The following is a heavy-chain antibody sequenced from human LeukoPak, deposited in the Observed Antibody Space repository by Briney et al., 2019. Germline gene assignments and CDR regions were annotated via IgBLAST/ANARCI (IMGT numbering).Heavy chain of an antibody. V-gene: IGHV4-59*01. Sequence: SETLSLTCTVSGCSISSYYWSWIRQPPGKGLEGIGYIYYSGSTNYNPSLKSRVTISVDTSKNQFSLKLSSVTAADTAVYYCARGESPSDCSGGSCYSEAYYMDVWGKGTTVTVSS. D-gene: IGHD2-15*01. J-gene: IGHJ6*03. CDR3: ARGESPSDCSGGSCYSEAYYMDV. CDR2: IYYSGST. CDR1: GCSISSYY.